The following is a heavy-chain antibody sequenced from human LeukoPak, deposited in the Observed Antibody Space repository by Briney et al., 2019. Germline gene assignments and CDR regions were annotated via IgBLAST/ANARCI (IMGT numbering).Heavy chain of an antibody. J-gene: IGHJ4*02. Sequence: PGGSLRLSCAASGFNVNSNYMSWVRQAPGKGLEWVSVIYSGVGTFYAGSVKGRFTISRDNSKNTLYLQMNSLRAEDTAVYYCARLPDYYDSSGVSGVTGLFDYWGQGTLVTVSS. CDR2: IYSGVGT. D-gene: IGHD3-22*01. V-gene: IGHV3-53*01. CDR1: GFNVNSNY. CDR3: ARLPDYYDSSGVSGVTGLFDY.